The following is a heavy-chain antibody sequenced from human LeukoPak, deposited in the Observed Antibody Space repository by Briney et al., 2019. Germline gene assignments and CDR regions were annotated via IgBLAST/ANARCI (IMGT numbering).Heavy chain of an antibody. CDR3: AKYAGSVYWYFDL. CDR1: GFTFSSYA. V-gene: IGHV3-23*01. D-gene: IGHD3-10*01. Sequence: GGSLRLSCAASGFTFSSYAMSWVRQAPGKGLEWVSAISSSGGSTYYADSVKGRLTISRDNSKNTLYLQMNSLRAEDTAVYYCAKYAGSVYWYFDLWGRGTLVTVSS. CDR2: ISSSGGST. J-gene: IGHJ2*01.